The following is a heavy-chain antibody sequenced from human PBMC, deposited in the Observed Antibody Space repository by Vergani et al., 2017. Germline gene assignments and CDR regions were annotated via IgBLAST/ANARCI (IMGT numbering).Heavy chain of an antibody. CDR3: VRDPGDSTFDS. V-gene: IGHV3-48*01. CDR2: IGVSDNSI. CDR1: GFTFSAYS. Sequence: DVRLVESGGGVVQPGGSLRLSCAASGFTFSAYSMNWVRQTPGKGLEWISYIGVSDNSIYYADSVMGRFAISRDNARNLFFLQMNSLRADDSALYFCVRDPGDSTFDSWGQGTLVTVSS. D-gene: IGHD5-18*01. J-gene: IGHJ4*02.